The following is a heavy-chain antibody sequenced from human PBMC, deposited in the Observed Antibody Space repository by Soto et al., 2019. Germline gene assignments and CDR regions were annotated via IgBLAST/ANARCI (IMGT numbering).Heavy chain of an antibody. CDR2: IYYSGST. D-gene: IGHD3-16*01. CDR1: GGSISSGGYY. CDR3: AWTPGMNYVWGSLNWFDP. Sequence: SETLSLTCTVSGGSISSGGYYWSWIRQHPGKGLEWIGYIYYSGSTYYNQSLKSRVTISVDTSKKQFSLKLSSVTAAYTAVYYCAWTPGMNYVWGSLNWFDPWGQGTLVTVSS. V-gene: IGHV4-31*03. J-gene: IGHJ5*02.